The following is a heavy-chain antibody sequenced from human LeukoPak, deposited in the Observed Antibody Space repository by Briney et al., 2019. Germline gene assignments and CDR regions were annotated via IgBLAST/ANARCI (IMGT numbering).Heavy chain of an antibody. CDR3: ARGEGQWPTEWFDP. CDR1: GDSVSSNSAA. D-gene: IGHD6-19*01. V-gene: IGHV6-1*01. Sequence: SQTLSLTCAISGDSVSSNSAAWNWIRQSPSRGLEWLGRTYYRSKWYKDYAVSVKSRITINPDTSKNQFSLQLNSVTPEDTAVYYCARGEGQWPTEWFDPWGQGTLVTVSS. CDR2: TYYRSKWYK. J-gene: IGHJ5*02.